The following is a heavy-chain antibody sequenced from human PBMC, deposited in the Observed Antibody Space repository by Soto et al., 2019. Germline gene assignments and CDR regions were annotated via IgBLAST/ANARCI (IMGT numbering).Heavy chain of an antibody. J-gene: IGHJ4*02. V-gene: IGHV4-59*08. CDR3: ARRYGSGFDD. CDR1: GGSISSYY. CDR2: IYYSGST. D-gene: IGHD3-10*01. Sequence: SETLSLTCTVSGGSISSYYWSWIRQPPGKGLEWIGYIYYSGSTNYNPSLKSRVTISVDTSKNQFSLKLSSVTAADTAVYYCARRYGSGFDDWGQGTLVTVSS.